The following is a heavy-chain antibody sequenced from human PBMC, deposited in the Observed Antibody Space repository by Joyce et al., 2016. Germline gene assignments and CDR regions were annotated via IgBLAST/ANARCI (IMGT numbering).Heavy chain of an antibody. CDR3: ARHYWLDP. V-gene: IGHV4-61*01. CDR1: GGSVTSGSYY. Sequence: QVQLQESGPGLVRPSENLSLTCTVSGGSVTSGSYYWSWIRQSPGKGLEWISYIYHSGSTNYNPSLKSRVTISIDTSKNQFSLRLNSVTAADTAVYYCARHYWLDPWGQGTLVTVSS. CDR2: IYHSGST. J-gene: IGHJ5*02.